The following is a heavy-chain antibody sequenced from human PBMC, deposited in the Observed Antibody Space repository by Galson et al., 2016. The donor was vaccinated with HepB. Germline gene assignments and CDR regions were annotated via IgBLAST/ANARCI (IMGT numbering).Heavy chain of an antibody. V-gene: IGHV4-4*02. J-gene: IGHJ4*02. CDR1: GGFISSNYW. D-gene: IGHD2-8*01. CDR3: TRGNLGTYATMAFDY. Sequence: SETLSLTCDVSGGFISSNYWWGWVRQSPEKGLEWIGEIYETGTANYNPPFTRRATISVDKSKNQISLRLDSVTAADTAVYYCTRGNLGTYATMAFDYWGQGSLVTVSS. CDR2: IYETGTA.